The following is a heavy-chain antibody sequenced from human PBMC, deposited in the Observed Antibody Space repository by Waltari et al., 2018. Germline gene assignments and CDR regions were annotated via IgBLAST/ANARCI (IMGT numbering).Heavy chain of an antibody. V-gene: IGHV3-7*01. Sequence: EVQLVESGGGLVQPGGSLRPSWAALGFTFTSYWMCVVRPAPGKGLEWVAHIKPDGGQEYFVDSVKGRFAISRDNGKNSLYLQMDSLRAEDTAVYYCAAFADTSISWYLYDTSTNYWGQGTLVTVSS. CDR3: AAFADTSISWYLYDTSTNY. J-gene: IGHJ4*02. CDR2: IKPDGGQE. D-gene: IGHD3-22*01. CDR1: GFTFTSYW.